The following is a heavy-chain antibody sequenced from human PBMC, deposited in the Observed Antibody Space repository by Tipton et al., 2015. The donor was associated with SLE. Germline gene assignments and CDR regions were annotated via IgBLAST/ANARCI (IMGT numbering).Heavy chain of an antibody. J-gene: IGHJ4*02. CDR3: ASRVAFFEN. CDR2: INHSGST. CDR1: GGSISSSSYY. V-gene: IGHV4-39*07. Sequence: TLSLTCTVSGGSISSSSYYWGWIRQPPGKGLEWIGEINHSGSTNYNPPLRSRVTISVDKSKNQFSLKLNSVSAADTALYYCASRVAFFENWGQGPLVTVSS. D-gene: IGHD5-24*01.